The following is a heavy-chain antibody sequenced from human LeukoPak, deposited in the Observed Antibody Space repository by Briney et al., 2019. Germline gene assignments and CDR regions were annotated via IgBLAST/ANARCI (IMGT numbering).Heavy chain of an antibody. Sequence: SVKVSCKASGGTFSSYAISWVRQAPGQGLEWMGGIIPIFGTANYAQKFQGRVTITADESTSTAYMELSSLRSEDTAVYYCARGGRRWLQPTDYWGQGTLVTVSS. D-gene: IGHD5-24*01. CDR2: IIPIFGTA. V-gene: IGHV1-69*13. CDR3: ARGGRRWLQPTDY. J-gene: IGHJ4*02. CDR1: GGTFSSYA.